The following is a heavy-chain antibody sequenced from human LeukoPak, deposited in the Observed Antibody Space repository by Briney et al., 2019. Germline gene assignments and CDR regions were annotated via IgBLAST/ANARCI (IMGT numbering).Heavy chain of an antibody. J-gene: IGHJ6*02. V-gene: IGHV1-69*13. CDR1: GGTFSSYA. Sequence: PVKVSCKASGGTFSSYAISWVRQAPGQGLEWMGGIIPIFGTANYAQKFQGRVTVTADESTSTAYMELSSLRSEDTAVYYCARDRSSSWSTGRYYGMDVWGQGTTVTVSS. D-gene: IGHD6-13*01. CDR2: IIPIFGTA. CDR3: ARDRSSSWSTGRYYGMDV.